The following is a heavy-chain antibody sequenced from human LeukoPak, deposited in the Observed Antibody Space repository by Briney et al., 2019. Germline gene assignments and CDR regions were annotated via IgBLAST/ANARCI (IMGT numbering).Heavy chain of an antibody. CDR3: ARRRVRAAAVHGPYGMDV. CDR1: GGSISSSCYY. CDR2: IYYCGST. Sequence: PSETVSLPCTVSGGSISSSCYYWGWLRQPPGKGLEWIGYIYYCGSTYYNPSLKSRVTISVDTSKTQYSLKLRSVTAADTAVYYCARRRVRAAAVHGPYGMDVWGKGTTVTVSS. V-gene: IGHV4-39*01. J-gene: IGHJ6*04. D-gene: IGHD6-13*01.